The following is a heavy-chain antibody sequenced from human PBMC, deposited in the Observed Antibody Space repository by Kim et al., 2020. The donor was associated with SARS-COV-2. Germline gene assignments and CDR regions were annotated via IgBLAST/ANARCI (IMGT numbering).Heavy chain of an antibody. CDR2: ISSSGSTI. J-gene: IGHJ6*02. CDR3: ARENFEVYSSAWQAGYYYYYGMDV. Sequence: GGSLRLSCAASGFTFSGYYMSWIRQAPGKGLEWVSYISSSGSTIYYADSVKGRFTISRDNAKNSLYLQMNSLRAEDTAVYYWARENFEVYSSAWQAGYYYYYGMDVWGQGTTVTVSS. V-gene: IGHV3-11*01. CDR1: GFTFSGYY. D-gene: IGHD6-19*01.